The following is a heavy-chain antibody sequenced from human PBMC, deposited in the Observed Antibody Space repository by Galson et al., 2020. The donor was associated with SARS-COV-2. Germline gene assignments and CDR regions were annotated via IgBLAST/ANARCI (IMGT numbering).Heavy chain of an antibody. Sequence: WMSWVRQAPGKGLEWVADIKPDGSDKYYVDSVKGRFTIARDNAKNSVYLQMNSLRAEDTAMYYCARGHWGRDYWGQGTLVTVSS. D-gene: IGHD7-27*01. CDR1: W. V-gene: IGHV3-7*04. CDR2: IKPDGSDK. CDR3: ARGHWGRDY. J-gene: IGHJ4*02.